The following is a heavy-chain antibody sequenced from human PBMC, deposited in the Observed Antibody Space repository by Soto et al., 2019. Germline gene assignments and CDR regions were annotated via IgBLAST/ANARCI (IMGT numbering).Heavy chain of an antibody. J-gene: IGHJ5*02. V-gene: IGHV4-59*01. CDR2: IYYSGST. CDR1: GGSISSYY. CDR3: ARSRGDYARNWFDP. D-gene: IGHD4-17*01. Sequence: SETLSLTCTVSGGSISSYYWSWIRQPPGKGLEWIGYIYYSGSTNYNPSLKSRVTISVDTSKNQFSLKLSSVTAADTAVYYCARSRGDYARNWFDPWGQGTLVTVS.